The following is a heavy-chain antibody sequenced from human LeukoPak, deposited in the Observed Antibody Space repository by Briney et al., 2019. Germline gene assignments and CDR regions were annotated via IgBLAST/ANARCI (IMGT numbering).Heavy chain of an antibody. CDR1: GFTFSSYE. Sequence: GGSLRLSCAASGFTFSSYEMNWVRQAPGKGLELVSYISSSGSTIYYADSVKGRFTISRDNAKNSLYLQMNSLRAEDTAVYYCARDSGYGSGSLGSDYWGQGTLVTVSS. D-gene: IGHD3-10*01. V-gene: IGHV3-48*03. J-gene: IGHJ4*02. CDR2: ISSSGSTI. CDR3: ARDSGYGSGSLGSDY.